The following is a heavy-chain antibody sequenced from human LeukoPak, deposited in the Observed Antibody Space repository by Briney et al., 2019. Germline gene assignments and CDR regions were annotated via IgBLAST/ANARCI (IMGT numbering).Heavy chain of an antibody. CDR1: GFTFSSYS. CDR3: ARVAEQWLGGGGY. CDR2: ISSSSSYI. Sequence: GGSLRLSCAASGFTFSSYSMNWVRQAPGKGLEWVSSISSSSSYINYADSVKGRFTISRDNAKNSLYLQMNSLRAEDTAVYYCARVAEQWLGGGGYWGQGTLVTVSS. V-gene: IGHV3-21*01. D-gene: IGHD6-19*01. J-gene: IGHJ4*02.